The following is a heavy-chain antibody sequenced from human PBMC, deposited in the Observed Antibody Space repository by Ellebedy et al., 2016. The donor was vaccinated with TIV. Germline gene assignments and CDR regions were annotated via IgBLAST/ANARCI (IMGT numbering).Heavy chain of an antibody. V-gene: IGHV3-23*01. CDR1: GFTFSSYA. D-gene: IGHD5-12*01. J-gene: IGHJ4*02. Sequence: GESLKISCAASGFTFSSYAMSWVRQAPGKGLEWVSAISGSGGSTYYADSVKGRFTISRDNSKNTLYLQMNSLRAEDTAVYYCARGRSLTSAYSGYEDYSFDYWGQGTLVTVSS. CDR2: ISGSGGST. CDR3: ARGRSLTSAYSGYEDYSFDY.